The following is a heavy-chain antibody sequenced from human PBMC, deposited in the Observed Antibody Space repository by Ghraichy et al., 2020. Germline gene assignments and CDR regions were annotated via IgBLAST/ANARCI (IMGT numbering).Heavy chain of an antibody. J-gene: IGHJ5*02. Sequence: GGSLRLSCAASGFSVSNNYMSWVRQAPGKGLEWVAVIYSGGSTYYADSVKGRFTISRDNTKNTLYLQMNSLRVEDTALYYCAKDDIQTWNCFDPWGQGTLVPVS. CDR3: AKDDIQTWNCFDP. V-gene: IGHV3-53*01. CDR1: GFSVSNNY. CDR2: IYSGGST.